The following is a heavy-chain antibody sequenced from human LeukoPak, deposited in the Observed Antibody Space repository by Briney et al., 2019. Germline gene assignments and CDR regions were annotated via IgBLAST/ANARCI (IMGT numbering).Heavy chain of an antibody. J-gene: IGHJ4*02. V-gene: IGHV3-21*01. Sequence: WGSLRLSCAASGFTLSSYSMNWVRQAPGKGLEWFSSISSSSSYIYYADSVKGRFTISRDNAKNSLYLQMNSLRAEDTAVYYCARREEKPSYDILTGYSQRGEFDYWGQGTLVTVSS. CDR3: ARREEKPSYDILTGYSQRGEFDY. CDR2: ISSSSSYI. CDR1: GFTLSSYS. D-gene: IGHD3-9*01.